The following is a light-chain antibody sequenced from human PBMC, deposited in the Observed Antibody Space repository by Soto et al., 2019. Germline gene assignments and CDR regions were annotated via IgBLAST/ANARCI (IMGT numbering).Light chain of an antibody. V-gene: IGLV7-46*01. CDR1: TGAVTSGHY. CDR2: HTS. J-gene: IGLJ2*01. Sequence: QAVVTQEPSLTVSPGETVTLTCGSRTGAVTSGHYSYWFQQMPGRAPRTLIYHTSNKHSWTPARFSGSLFGGKAALTLSGAQPEDEAEYYCLLFYSGPGVFGGGTKLTVL. CDR3: LLFYSGPGV.